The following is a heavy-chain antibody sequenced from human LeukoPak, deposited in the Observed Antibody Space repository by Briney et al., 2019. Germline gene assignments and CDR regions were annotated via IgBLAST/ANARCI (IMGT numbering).Heavy chain of an antibody. D-gene: IGHD5-24*01. CDR3: ARDGYNSDFGDY. CDR1: GFTFSSYA. CDR2: ISYDGSNK. J-gene: IGHJ4*02. Sequence: PGGSLRLSCAASGFTFSSYAMHWVRQAPGKGLEWVAVISYDGSNKYYADSVKGRFTISRDNSKNTLYLQMNSLRAEDTAVYYCARDGYNSDFGDYWGQGTLVTVSS. V-gene: IGHV3-30-3*01.